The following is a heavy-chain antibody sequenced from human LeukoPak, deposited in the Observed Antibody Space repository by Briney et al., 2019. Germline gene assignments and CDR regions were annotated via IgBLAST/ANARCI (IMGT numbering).Heavy chain of an antibody. Sequence: GGSLRLSCAASGFTFSSYWMHWVRQAPGKGLVWVSRINSDGSSTSYADSVKGRFTISRDNAKNTLYLQMNSLRAEDTAVYYCAKVRGGDGPQLRSGYDYWGQGTLVTVSS. CDR2: INSDGSST. V-gene: IGHV3-74*01. CDR3: AKVRGGDGPQLRSGYDY. CDR1: GFTFSSYW. J-gene: IGHJ4*02. D-gene: IGHD1-1*01.